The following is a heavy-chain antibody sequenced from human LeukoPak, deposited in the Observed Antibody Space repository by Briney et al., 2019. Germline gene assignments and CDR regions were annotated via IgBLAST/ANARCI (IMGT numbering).Heavy chain of an antibody. CDR1: RFTFSSYW. J-gene: IGHJ6*02. V-gene: IGHV3-7*01. CDR2: IKQAGSKK. Sequence: GGSLTLLCAASRFTFSSYWISWVRKAPGKGLEWVTNIKQAGSKKYYVHAVKGRFIISRDNDKNSLYLQMNSLRAEDTAVYYCARDHGRYYDFWSGFLYGMDVWGQGTTVSVSS. D-gene: IGHD3-3*01. CDR3: ARDHGRYYDFWSGFLYGMDV.